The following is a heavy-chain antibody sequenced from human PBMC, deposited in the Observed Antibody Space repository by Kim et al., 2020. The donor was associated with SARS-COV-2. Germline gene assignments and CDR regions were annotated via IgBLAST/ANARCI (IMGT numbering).Heavy chain of an antibody. Sequence: GGSLRLSCAASGFTFSSYWMHWVRQAPGKGLVWVSRINSDGSSTSYADSVKGRFTISRDNAKNTLYLQMNSLRAEDTAVYYCARGGSSSWYHYYYYGMDVWGQGTTVTVSS. V-gene: IGHV3-74*01. CDR2: INSDGSST. D-gene: IGHD6-13*01. J-gene: IGHJ6*02. CDR1: GFTFSSYW. CDR3: ARGGSSSWYHYYYYGMDV.